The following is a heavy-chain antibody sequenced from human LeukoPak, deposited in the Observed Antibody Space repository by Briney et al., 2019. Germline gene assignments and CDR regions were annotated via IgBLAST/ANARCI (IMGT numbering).Heavy chain of an antibody. V-gene: IGHV1-2*06. CDR3: AKDRDGANRIIL. CDR2: LNPNTGHA. Sequence: VASVKVSCKVVAYDFTGYYIHWVRQAPGQGPEWMGRLNPNTGHAVYAFKFQGRVTITGDTSSNTAYMEVTRLTSDDTALYYCAKDRDGANRIILWGQGTLVTVSS. D-gene: IGHD5-24*01. CDR1: AYDFTGYY. J-gene: IGHJ4*02.